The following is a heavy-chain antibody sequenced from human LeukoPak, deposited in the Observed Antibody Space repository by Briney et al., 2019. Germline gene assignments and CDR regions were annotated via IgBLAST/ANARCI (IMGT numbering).Heavy chain of an antibody. Sequence: GGSLRLSCTASQFTFSYFRMNWVRRAPGKGRGWVANIKEDGSEKSYVDSVKGRFTISRDNAKNSMYLQMNSLRAEDTAVFYRTRAVGGSRYYYGMDVWGQGATVTVPS. D-gene: IGHD3-10*01. CDR1: QFTFSYFR. CDR2: IKEDGSEK. J-gene: IGHJ6*02. CDR3: TRAVGGSRYYYGMDV. V-gene: IGHV3-7*01.